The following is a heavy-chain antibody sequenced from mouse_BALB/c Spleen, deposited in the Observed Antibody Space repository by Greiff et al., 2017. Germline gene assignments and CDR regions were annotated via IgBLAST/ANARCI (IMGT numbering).Heavy chain of an antibody. Sequence: EVKLVESGGGLVKPGGSLKLSCAASGFTFSSYAMSWVRQTPEKRLEWVASISSGGSTYYPDSVKGRFTISRDNARNILYLQMSSLRSEDTAMYYCARGGYDVRFAYWGQGTLVTVSA. CDR1: GFTFSSYA. CDR3: ARGGYDVRFAY. V-gene: IGHV5-6-5*01. CDR2: ISSGGST. J-gene: IGHJ3*01. D-gene: IGHD2-14*01.